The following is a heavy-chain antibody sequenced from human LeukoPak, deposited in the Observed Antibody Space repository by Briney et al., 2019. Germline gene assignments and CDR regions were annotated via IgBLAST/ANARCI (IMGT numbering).Heavy chain of an antibody. CDR3: ASEGVAASGYYFDY. CDR2: IIPIFGTA. CDR1: GYTFTSYY. J-gene: IGHJ4*02. D-gene: IGHD2-15*01. Sequence: ASVKVSCKASGYTFTSYYMHWVRQAPGQGLEWMGGIIPIFGTANYAQKFQGRVTITADESTSTAYMELSSLRSEDTAVYYCASEGVAASGYYFDYWGQGTLVTVSS. V-gene: IGHV1-69*13.